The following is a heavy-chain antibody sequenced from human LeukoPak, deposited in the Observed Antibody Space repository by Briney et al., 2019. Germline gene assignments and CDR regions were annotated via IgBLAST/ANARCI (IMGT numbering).Heavy chain of an antibody. CDR3: ARHAKLGAVAGTLGWFDP. CDR1: GGSFSGYY. CDR2: INHSGST. D-gene: IGHD6-19*01. J-gene: IGHJ5*02. Sequence: PSETLSLTCAVYGGSFSGYYWSWIRQPPGKGLEWIGEINHSGSTNYNPSLKSRVTISVDTSKNQFSLKLSSVTAADTAVYYCARHAKLGAVAGTLGWFDPWGQGTLVTVSS. V-gene: IGHV4-34*01.